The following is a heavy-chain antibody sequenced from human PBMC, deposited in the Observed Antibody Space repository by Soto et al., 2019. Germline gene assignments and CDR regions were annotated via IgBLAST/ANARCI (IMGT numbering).Heavy chain of an antibody. D-gene: IGHD2-2*01. J-gene: IGHJ6*02. CDR3: AKDPYCTSTSCYMDV. CDR2: ISGSGGST. Sequence: VQLLESGGGLVQPGGSLRLSCAASGFRFSNYAMSWVRQAPGKGLEWVSGISGSGGSTYYADSVKGLFTISRDNSKNTLYLQMNSLRAEDTAVYYCAKDPYCTSTSCYMDVWGQGTTVTVSS. CDR1: GFRFSNYA. V-gene: IGHV3-23*01.